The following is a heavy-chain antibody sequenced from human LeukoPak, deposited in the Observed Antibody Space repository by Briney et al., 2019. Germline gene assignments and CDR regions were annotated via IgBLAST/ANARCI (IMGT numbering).Heavy chain of an antibody. D-gene: IGHD2-2*01. CDR1: GGSISSSNW. CDR3: ARIMGRGYCSSTSCRGDWFDP. Sequence: SGTLSLTCAVSGGSISSSNWWSWVRQPPGKGLEWIGEIYHSGSTNYNPSLKSPVTISVDKSKNQFSLKLSSVTAADTAVYYCARIMGRGYCSSTSCRGDWFDPWGQGTLVTVSS. CDR2: IYHSGST. J-gene: IGHJ5*02. V-gene: IGHV4-4*02.